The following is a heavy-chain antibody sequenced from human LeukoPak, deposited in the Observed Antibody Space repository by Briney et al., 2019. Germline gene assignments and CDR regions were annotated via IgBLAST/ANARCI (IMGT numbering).Heavy chain of an antibody. V-gene: IGHV3-21*01. D-gene: IGHD6-19*01. J-gene: IGHJ4*02. CDR3: ARSRWLDAFDY. CDR2: ISSSSSYI. Sequence: GGSLRLSCAASGFTFSSYSMNWVRQAPGRGLEWVSSISSSSSYIYYADSVKGRFTISRDNAKNTLYLQMNSLRADDTAVYYCARSRWLDAFDYWGQGTLVTVSS. CDR1: GFTFSSYS.